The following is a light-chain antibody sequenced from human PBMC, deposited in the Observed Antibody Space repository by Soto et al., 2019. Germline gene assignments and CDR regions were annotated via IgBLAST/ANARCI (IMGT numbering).Light chain of an antibody. CDR1: SGHSSYA. CDR3: QTWGTGIRV. CDR2: LNSDGSH. V-gene: IGLV4-69*01. J-gene: IGLJ3*02. Sequence: QLVLTQSPSASASLGASVKLTCTLSSGHSSYAIAWHQQQPEKGPRYLMKLNSDGSHSKGDGIPDRFSGSSSGAERYLTIPSLRSEDEADYYCQTWGTGIRVFGGGTKLTVL.